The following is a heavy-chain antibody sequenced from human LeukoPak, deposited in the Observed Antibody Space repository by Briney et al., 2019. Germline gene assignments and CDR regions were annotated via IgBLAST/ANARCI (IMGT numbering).Heavy chain of an antibody. D-gene: IGHD3-22*01. J-gene: IGHJ4*02. CDR2: INHSGST. Sequence: PGGSLRLSCAASGFTFSSYAMSWVRQPPGKGLEWIGEINHSGSTNYNPSLKGRVTISVDTSKNQFSLKLSSVTAADTAVYYCARGSPELDYYDSSGYYRYFDYWGQGTLVTVSS. CDR1: GFTFSSYA. V-gene: IGHV4-34*01. CDR3: ARGSPELDYYDSSGYYRYFDY.